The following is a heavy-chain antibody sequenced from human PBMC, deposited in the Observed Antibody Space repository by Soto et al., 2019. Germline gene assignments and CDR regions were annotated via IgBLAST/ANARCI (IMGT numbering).Heavy chain of an antibody. D-gene: IGHD4-17*01. CDR2: IYDSGTT. CDR3: ARRNYGEEGYFFDF. J-gene: IGHJ4*02. CDR1: GGSITGYY. Sequence: PSETLSLTCTVSGGSITGYYWSWIRQPPGKGLEWIGYIYDSGTTTYNAALKSRVTISADTSKNQFSLNLRSVTAADTAVYYCARRNYGEEGYFFDFWGQGLLVTVSS. V-gene: IGHV4-59*08.